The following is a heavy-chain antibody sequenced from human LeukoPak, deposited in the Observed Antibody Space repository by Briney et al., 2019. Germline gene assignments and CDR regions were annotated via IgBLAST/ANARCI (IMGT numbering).Heavy chain of an antibody. CDR3: AGVKYCSGGSCYKNGYYYYYYMDV. CDR1: GGSFSGYY. D-gene: IGHD2-15*01. V-gene: IGHV4-34*01. Sequence: KPSETLSLTCAVYGGSFSGYYWSWIRQPPGKGLEWIGEINHSGSTNYNPSLKSRVTISVDTSKNQFSLKLSSVTAADTAVYYCAGVKYCSGGSCYKNGYYYYYYMDVWGKGTTVTVSS. CDR2: INHSGST. J-gene: IGHJ6*03.